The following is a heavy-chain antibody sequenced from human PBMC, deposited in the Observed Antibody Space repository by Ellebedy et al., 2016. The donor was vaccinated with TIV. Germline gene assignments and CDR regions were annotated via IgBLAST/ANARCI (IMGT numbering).Heavy chain of an antibody. CDR1: GYTFTGYY. J-gene: IGHJ3*02. D-gene: IGHD3-10*01. V-gene: IGHV1-2*05. CDR3: ARSDGSGSWDI. Sequence: GESLKISCAASGYTFTGYYMHWVRQAPGQGPEWMGRINPNSGGTNYAQKFEGRVTMTRDTSISTAYMELSRLRSDDTVVYYCARSDGSGSWDIWGQGTMVTVSS. CDR2: INPNSGGT.